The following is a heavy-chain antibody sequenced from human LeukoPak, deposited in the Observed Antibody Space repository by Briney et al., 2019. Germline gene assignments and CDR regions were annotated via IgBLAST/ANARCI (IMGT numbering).Heavy chain of an antibody. CDR3: TRVQAGRSGLMDV. J-gene: IGHJ6*02. D-gene: IGHD2-8*02. Sequence: GRSLRLSCAASGFTFSSYAMHWVRQAPGKGLEWVAVISYDGSNKYYADSVKGRFTTSRDNARNTLYLQMNSLTAEDTALYYCTRVQAGRSGLMDVWGRGTTVTVSS. CDR2: ISYDGSNK. V-gene: IGHV3-30-3*01. CDR1: GFTFSSYA.